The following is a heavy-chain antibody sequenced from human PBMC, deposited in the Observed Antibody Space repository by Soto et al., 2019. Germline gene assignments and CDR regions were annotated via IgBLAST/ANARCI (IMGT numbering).Heavy chain of an antibody. J-gene: IGHJ4*02. V-gene: IGHV1-18*01. Sequence: QVQLVQSGAEVKKPGASVKVSCKASGYTFTSYGISWVRQAPGQGLEWMGWISAYNGNTNYAQKLQGRVTMTTDTSTSTAYMELRSLRSDDTAVYYCARDLMEITFGGVIAHDFDYWGQGTLVTVSS. CDR2: ISAYNGNT. D-gene: IGHD3-16*02. CDR1: GYTFTSYG. CDR3: ARDLMEITFGGVIAHDFDY.